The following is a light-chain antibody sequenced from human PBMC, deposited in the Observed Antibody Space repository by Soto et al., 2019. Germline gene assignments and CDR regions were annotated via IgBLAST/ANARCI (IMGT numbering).Light chain of an antibody. Sequence: AIEMTQSPSSLSASVGDRVTIACRASQVIGSDLAWYQQRPGEAPKLLIYGVSSLQNGVPSRFSGSGSGTDFTLTVSSLQPEDIATYYCLQDHIYLTFGGGTKVEIK. CDR3: LQDHIYLT. CDR2: GVS. J-gene: IGKJ4*01. V-gene: IGKV1-6*01. CDR1: QVIGSD.